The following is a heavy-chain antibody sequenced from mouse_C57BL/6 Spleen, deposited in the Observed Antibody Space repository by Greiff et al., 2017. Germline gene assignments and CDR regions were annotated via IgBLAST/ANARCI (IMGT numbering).Heavy chain of an antibody. J-gene: IGHJ4*01. CDR3: ARWNYEAMDY. CDR1: GFTFSDYG. CDR2: ISSGSSTI. Sequence: EVKLVESGGGLVKPGGSLKLSCAASGFTFSDYGMHWVRQAPEKGLEWVAYISSGSSTIYYADTVKGRFTISRDNAKNTLFLQRTSLRSEDTAMYYCARWNYEAMDYWGQGTSVTVSS. D-gene: IGHD2-4*01. V-gene: IGHV5-17*01.